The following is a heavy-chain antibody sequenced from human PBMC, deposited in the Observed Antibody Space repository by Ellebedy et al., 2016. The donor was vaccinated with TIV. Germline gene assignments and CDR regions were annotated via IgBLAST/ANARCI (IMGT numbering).Heavy chain of an antibody. CDR1: GGTFSSYA. D-gene: IGHD5-18*01. V-gene: IGHV1-69*04. CDR3: ANTAMAVDYFYGMDV. Sequence: AASVKVSCKASGGTFSSYAISWVRQAPGQGLEWMGRIIPILGIANYAQKFQGRVTITADRSTSTAYMELSSLRSEDTAVYYCANTAMAVDYFYGMDVWGQGTTVTVTS. CDR2: IIPILGIA. J-gene: IGHJ6*02.